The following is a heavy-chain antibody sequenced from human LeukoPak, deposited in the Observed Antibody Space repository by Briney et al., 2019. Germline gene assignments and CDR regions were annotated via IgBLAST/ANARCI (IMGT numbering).Heavy chain of an antibody. J-gene: IGHJ4*02. Sequence: ASVKVSCKASGYTFTSYGISWVRQAPGQGLEWMGWINPNSGGTNYAQKFQGRVTMTRDTSISTAYMELSRLRSDDTAVYYCARLPPPYADYWGQGTLVTVSS. CDR1: GYTFTSYG. V-gene: IGHV1-2*02. D-gene: IGHD2-2*01. CDR2: INPNSGGT. CDR3: ARLPPPYADY.